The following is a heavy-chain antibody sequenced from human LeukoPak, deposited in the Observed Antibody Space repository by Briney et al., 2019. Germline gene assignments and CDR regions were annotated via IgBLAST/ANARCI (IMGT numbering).Heavy chain of an antibody. J-gene: IGHJ4*02. CDR2: IIPIFGTA. Sequence: ASVKVSCKASGGTFSSYAISWVRQAPGQGLEWMGGIIPIFGTANYAQKFQGRVTITADESTSTAYMELSSLRSEDTAVYYCARGQPILTVTTYYFDYWGQGTLVTVSS. V-gene: IGHV1-69*13. CDR1: GGTFSSYA. CDR3: ARGQPILTVTTYYFDY. D-gene: IGHD4-17*01.